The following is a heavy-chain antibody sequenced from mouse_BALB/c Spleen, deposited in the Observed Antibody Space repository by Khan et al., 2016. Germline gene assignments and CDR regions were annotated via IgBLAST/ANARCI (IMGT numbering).Heavy chain of an antibody. D-gene: IGHD1-1*01. CDR1: GYSITSGYA. V-gene: IGHV3-2*02. CDR3: ARDYYGSSYFDY. Sequence: EVQLQESGPGLVKPSQSLSLTCTVTGYSITSGYAWNWIRQFPGNKLEWMGYINYSGTTSYNPSLKCRISITRDTSKNQFFLQLNSVTTEDTATYYCARDYYGSSYFDYWDQGTPLTVSS. CDR2: INYSGTT. J-gene: IGHJ2*01.